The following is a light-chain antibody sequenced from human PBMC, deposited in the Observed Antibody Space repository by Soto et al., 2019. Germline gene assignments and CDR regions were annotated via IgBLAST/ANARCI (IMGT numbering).Light chain of an antibody. J-gene: IGKJ2*01. CDR3: QQYNSYST. CDR1: QSISSW. V-gene: IGKV1-5*03. Sequence: DIQMTQSPSTLSASVGDRVTITCRASQSISSWLAWYKQKPGKAPKLLIHKASSLESGVPSRFSGSGSGTEVTLTISSLQPDDLATYNCQQYNSYSTFCQPTNREFK. CDR2: KAS.